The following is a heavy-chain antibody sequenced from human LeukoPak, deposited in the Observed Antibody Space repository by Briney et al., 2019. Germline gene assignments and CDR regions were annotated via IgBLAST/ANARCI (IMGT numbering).Heavy chain of an antibody. Sequence: PSETLSLTCAVYGGSFSGYYWSWIRQPPGKGLEWIGEINHSGSTNYNPSLKSRVTISVDTSKNQFSLKLSSVTAADTAVYYCARDSYYYGSGSYPFDYWGQGTLVTVSS. CDR3: ARDSYYYGSGSYPFDY. J-gene: IGHJ4*02. CDR2: INHSGST. D-gene: IGHD3-10*01. V-gene: IGHV4-34*01. CDR1: GGSFSGYY.